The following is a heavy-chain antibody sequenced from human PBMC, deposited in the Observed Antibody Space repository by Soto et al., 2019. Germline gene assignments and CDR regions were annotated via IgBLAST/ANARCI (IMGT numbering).Heavy chain of an antibody. J-gene: IGHJ6*02. CDR1: GDSIGRFY. CDR3: ARDLSGNGLDI. V-gene: IGHV4-4*07. CDR2: VYSTGGV. Sequence: QLQLHESGPGLVKPSETLSLTCNVSGDSIGRFYWSWIRQSAGKGLEWIGRVYSTGGVTYNPALKGRVTISLDRSKNHVSLEMNSVTAADTAVYFCARDLSGNGLDIWGRGTRVSVSS. D-gene: IGHD1-26*01.